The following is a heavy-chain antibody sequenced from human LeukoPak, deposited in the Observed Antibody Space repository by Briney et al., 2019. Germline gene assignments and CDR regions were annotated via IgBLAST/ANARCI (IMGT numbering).Heavy chain of an antibody. CDR3: ARDPRSSGYYGWFDP. V-gene: IGHV3-30*04. CDR1: GFTFSSYA. Sequence: PGGSLRLSCAASGFTFSSYAMHWVRQAPGKGLEWVAVISYDGSNKYYADSVKGRFTISRDNSKNTLYLQMNSLRAEDTAVYYCARDPRSSGYYGWFDPWGQGTLVTVSS. CDR2: ISYDGSNK. D-gene: IGHD3-22*01. J-gene: IGHJ5*02.